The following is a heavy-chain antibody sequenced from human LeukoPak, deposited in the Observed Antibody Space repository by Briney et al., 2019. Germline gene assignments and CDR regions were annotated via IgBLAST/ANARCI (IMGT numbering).Heavy chain of an antibody. D-gene: IGHD2-2*01. CDR2: ISSSSSYI. Sequence: PGGSLRLSCAASGFTFSSYSTNWVRQAPGKGLEWVSSISSSSSYIYYADSVKGRFTISRDNAKNSLYLQMNSLRAEDTAVYYCAAIVVPAARNWFDPWGQGTLVTVSS. CDR1: GFTFSSYS. J-gene: IGHJ5*02. V-gene: IGHV3-21*01. CDR3: AAIVVPAARNWFDP.